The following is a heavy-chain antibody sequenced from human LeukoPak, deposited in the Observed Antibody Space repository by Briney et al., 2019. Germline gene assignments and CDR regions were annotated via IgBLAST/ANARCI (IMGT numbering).Heavy chain of an antibody. Sequence: SETLSLTCTVSGGSISSYYWSWIRQRPGKGLEWIGYIYYSGSTNYNPSLKSRVTISVDTSKNQFSLKLSSVTAADTAVYYCARGVIGYPRSYYFDYWGQGTLVTVSS. CDR1: GGSISSYY. CDR3: ARGVIGYPRSYYFDY. CDR2: IYYSGST. V-gene: IGHV4-59*01. D-gene: IGHD6-25*01. J-gene: IGHJ4*02.